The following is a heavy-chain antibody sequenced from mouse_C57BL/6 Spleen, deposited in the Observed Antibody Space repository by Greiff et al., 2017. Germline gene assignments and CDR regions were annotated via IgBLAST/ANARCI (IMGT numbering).Heavy chain of an antibody. D-gene: IGHD2-3*01. CDR2: IYPGDGDT. CDR3: ARGRLLPYAMDY. V-gene: IGHV1-82*01. CDR1: GYAFSSSW. Sequence: VQVVESGPELVKPGASVKISCKASGYAFSSSWMNWVKQRPGKGLEWIGRIYPGDGDTNYNGKFKGKATLTADKSSSTAYMQLSSLTSDDSAVYFCARGRLLPYAMDYGGQGTSVTVSS. J-gene: IGHJ4*01.